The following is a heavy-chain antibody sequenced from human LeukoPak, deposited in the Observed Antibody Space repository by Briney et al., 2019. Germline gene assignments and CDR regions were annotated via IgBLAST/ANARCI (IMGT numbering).Heavy chain of an antibody. V-gene: IGHV1-8*01. CDR2: MTPNSGNT. J-gene: IGHJ6*03. D-gene: IGHD2-2*01. CDR3: ARATSQTADYYYYYMDV. CDR1: GYAFTIYD. Sequence: ASVRVSCKASGYAFTIYDMNGVRQATGQRREGMGWMTPNSGNTGYAQKFQGRVTMTSITSISTAYMELSSLRSEDTAVYFCARATSQTADYYYYYMDVWGKGTTVTVSS.